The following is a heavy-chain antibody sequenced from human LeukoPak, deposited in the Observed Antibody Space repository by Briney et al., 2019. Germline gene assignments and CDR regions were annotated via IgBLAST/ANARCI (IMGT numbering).Heavy chain of an antibody. CDR1: GFTFSNYA. J-gene: IGHJ6*03. Sequence: PGGSLRLSCAAAGFTFSNYAMRWVRQAAGKWLEWVSTMHNRGAGTYYASSVKGRFTISRDNSYNTVSLQITRLRDEDTGVYYCAKGLRTGVGPYMGYHYYMDVWGKGATVTVSS. D-gene: IGHD3-16*01. CDR2: MHNRGAGT. V-gene: IGHV3-23*01. CDR3: AKGLRTGVGPYMGYHYYMDV.